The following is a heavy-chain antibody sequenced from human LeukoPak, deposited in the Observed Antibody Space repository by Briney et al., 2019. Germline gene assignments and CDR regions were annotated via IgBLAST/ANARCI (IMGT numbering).Heavy chain of an antibody. D-gene: IGHD2-15*01. Sequence: PGGSLRLSCAASGFTFSSYSMNWVRQAPGKGLEWVSYISSSSSTIYYADSVKGRFTISRDNAKNSLYLQMNSLRDEDTAVYYCAREKGYCSGGSCPRFDYWGQGTLVTVSS. V-gene: IGHV3-48*02. J-gene: IGHJ4*02. CDR3: AREKGYCSGGSCPRFDY. CDR1: GFTFSSYS. CDR2: ISSSSSTI.